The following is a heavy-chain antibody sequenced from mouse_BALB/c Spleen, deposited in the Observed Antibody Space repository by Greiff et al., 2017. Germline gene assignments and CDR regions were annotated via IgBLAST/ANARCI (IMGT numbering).Heavy chain of an antibody. CDR1: GFTFSSYT. Sequence: DVHLVESGGGLVKPGGSLKLSCAASGFTFSSYTMSWVRQTPEKRLEWVATISSGGSYTYYPDSVKGRFTISRDNAKNTLYLQMSSLKSEDTAMYYCTRSTGYPAWFAYWGQGTLVTVSA. J-gene: IGHJ3*01. CDR2: ISSGGSYT. D-gene: IGHD2-1*01. V-gene: IGHV5-6-4*01. CDR3: TRSTGYPAWFAY.